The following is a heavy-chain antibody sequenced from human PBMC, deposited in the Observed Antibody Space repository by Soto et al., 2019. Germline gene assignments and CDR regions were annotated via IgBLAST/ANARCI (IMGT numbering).Heavy chain of an antibody. CDR2: ISAYNGNT. CDR3: ARDPIDQGTFDY. Sequence: ASVKVSCEASGYTFTSYGISWVRQAPGQGLEWMGWISAYNGNTNYAQKLQGRVTMTTDTSTSTAYMELRSLRSDDTAVYYCARDPIDQGTFDYWGQGTLVTVSS. J-gene: IGHJ4*02. CDR1: GYTFTSYG. D-gene: IGHD2-21*01. V-gene: IGHV1-18*01.